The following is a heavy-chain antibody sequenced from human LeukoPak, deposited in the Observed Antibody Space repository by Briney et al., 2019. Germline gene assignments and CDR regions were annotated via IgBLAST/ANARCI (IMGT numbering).Heavy chain of an antibody. CDR1: GGSISSGDYY. Sequence: SETLSLTCTVSGGSISSGDYYWSWIRQPPGKGLEWIGYIYYSGSTYYNPSLKSRVTISVDTSKNQFSLKLSSVTAADTAVYYCANWRGAKLWFGELWGQGTLVTVSS. V-gene: IGHV4-30-4*01. D-gene: IGHD3-10*01. CDR3: ANWRGAKLWFGEL. J-gene: IGHJ4*02. CDR2: IYYSGST.